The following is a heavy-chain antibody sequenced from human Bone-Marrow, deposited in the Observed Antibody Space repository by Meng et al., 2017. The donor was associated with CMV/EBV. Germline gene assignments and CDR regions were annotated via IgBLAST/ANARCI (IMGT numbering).Heavy chain of an antibody. J-gene: IGHJ6*02. CDR2: ISWNSGSI. D-gene: IGHD3-16*01. V-gene: IGHV3-9*01. CDR1: GFTFDDYA. Sequence: GGSLRLSCAASGFTFDDYAMHWVRQAPGKGLEWVSGISWNSGSIGYADSVKGRFTISRDNAKNSLYLQMNSLRAEDTALYYCAKDMGGGYGYYYGMDVWGQGTTVTVSS. CDR3: AKDMGGGYGYYYGMDV.